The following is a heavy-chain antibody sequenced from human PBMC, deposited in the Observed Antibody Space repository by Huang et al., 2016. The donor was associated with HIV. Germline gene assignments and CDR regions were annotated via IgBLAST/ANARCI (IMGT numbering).Heavy chain of an antibody. D-gene: IGHD5-12*01. Sequence: QVQLVQSGAEVKKPGASVKVSCKASGYTFVGHYIQWIRQAPGQGFEWMGGINPDSGGTTFGQNFEGRVTMTIDTSISTAYMVLNSLKSDDTAIYYCARNLKEWLPGGAFDIWGQGTVVSVSS. CDR3: ARNLKEWLPGGAFDI. CDR2: INPDSGGT. J-gene: IGHJ3*02. CDR1: GYTFVGHY. V-gene: IGHV1-2*02.